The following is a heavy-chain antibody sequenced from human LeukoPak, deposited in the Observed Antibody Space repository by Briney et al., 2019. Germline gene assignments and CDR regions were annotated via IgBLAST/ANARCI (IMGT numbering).Heavy chain of an antibody. J-gene: IGHJ4*02. D-gene: IGHD1-26*01. CDR3: ARARSGSDFLGYFDS. Sequence: PSETLSLTCTVSGGSISSYYWSWIRQPPGKGLEWMGYIYYSGGTNYNPSLKSRVTISIDTSKNQSSLKLTSVTAADTAVYYWARARSGSDFLGYFDSWGQGTLVTVSS. V-gene: IGHV4-59*01. CDR2: IYYSGGT. CDR1: GGSISSYY.